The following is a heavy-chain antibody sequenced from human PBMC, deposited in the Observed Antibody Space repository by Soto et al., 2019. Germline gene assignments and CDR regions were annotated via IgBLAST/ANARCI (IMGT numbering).Heavy chain of an antibody. V-gene: IGHV1-69*13. CDR2: IIPIFGTA. J-gene: IGHJ4*02. CDR3: ARDRTVGATYYYFDY. D-gene: IGHD1-26*01. CDR1: GGTFSSYA. Sequence: SVKVSCKASGGTFSSYAISWVRQAPGQGLEWMGGIIPIFGTANYAQKFQGRVTITADESTSTAYMELSSLRSEDTAVYYCARDRTVGATYYYFDYWGQGTLVTVSS.